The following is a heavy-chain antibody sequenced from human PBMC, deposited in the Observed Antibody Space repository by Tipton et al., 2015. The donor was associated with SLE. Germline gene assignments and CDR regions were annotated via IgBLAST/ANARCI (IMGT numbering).Heavy chain of an antibody. Sequence: TLSLTCTVSGGSISRNYWSWIRQPPGKGLEWIGYIYYSGSTNYNPSLKSRVTISVDTSRNQFSLNLNSVTAADTAVYYCATILTSVTGLDQWGQGTLVTVSA. D-gene: IGHD3-9*01. CDR3: ATILTSVTGLDQ. CDR1: GGSISRNY. CDR2: IYYSGST. V-gene: IGHV4-59*12. J-gene: IGHJ4*02.